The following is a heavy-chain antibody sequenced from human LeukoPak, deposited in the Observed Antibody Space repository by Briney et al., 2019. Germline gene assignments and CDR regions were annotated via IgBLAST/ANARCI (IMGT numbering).Heavy chain of an antibody. CDR1: GFTFSNHR. D-gene: IGHD3-3*01. J-gene: IGHJ4*02. V-gene: IGHV3-7*01. CDR2: IKQDGSEK. Sequence: GGSLRLSCAASGFTFSNHRMSWVRQAPGKGLERVAYIKQDGSEKYYVDSVKGRFTISRDNAKSSLYLQMNGLRAEDTAVYYCARGGVRWIDYWGQGNLVTVSS. CDR3: ARGGVRWIDY.